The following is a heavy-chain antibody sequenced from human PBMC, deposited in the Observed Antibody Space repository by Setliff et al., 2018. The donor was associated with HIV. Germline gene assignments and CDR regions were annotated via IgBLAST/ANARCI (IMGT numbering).Heavy chain of an antibody. Sequence: SVKVSCKASGGTFSSYGITWVRQAPGQGLEWMGGSTPILDTTNYAQKFQGRVTITTDESTNTVYMELSSLRSDDTAVYYCATYNYYDSSAYYIDLYYLDYWGQGTLVTVSS. D-gene: IGHD3-22*01. V-gene: IGHV1-69*05. CDR3: ATYNYYDSSAYYIDLYYLDY. CDR2: STPILDTT. CDR1: GGTFSSYG. J-gene: IGHJ4*02.